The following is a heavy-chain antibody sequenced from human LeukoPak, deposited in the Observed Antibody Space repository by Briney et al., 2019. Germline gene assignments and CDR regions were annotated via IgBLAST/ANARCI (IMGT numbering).Heavy chain of an antibody. J-gene: IGHJ4*02. CDR1: GGSISSYY. CDR2: IYTSGST. CDR3: ARGGYSSSQTYFDY. D-gene: IGHD6-13*01. V-gene: IGHV4-4*07. Sequence: PSETLSLTCTVSGGSISSYYWSWIRQPAGKGLEWIGRIYTSGSTNYNPSLKSRVTVSVDTSKNQFSLKLSSVTAADTAVYYCARGGYSSSQTYFDYWGQGTLVTVSS.